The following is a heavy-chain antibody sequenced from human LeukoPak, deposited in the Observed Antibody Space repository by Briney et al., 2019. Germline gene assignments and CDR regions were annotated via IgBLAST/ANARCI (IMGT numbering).Heavy chain of an antibody. J-gene: IGHJ4*02. D-gene: IGHD2-2*01. CDR3: ARIGYCSSISCLGEADY. CDR2: IWYDGSNR. Sequence: GGSLRLSCAASGFTFSGYGMHWVRQAPGKGLEWVAVIWYDGSNRYHADSVTGRFTISGDNSKNTLYLQMNSLRAEDTALYYCARIGYCSSISCLGEADYWGQGTLVIVSS. CDR1: GFTFSGYG. V-gene: IGHV3-33*01.